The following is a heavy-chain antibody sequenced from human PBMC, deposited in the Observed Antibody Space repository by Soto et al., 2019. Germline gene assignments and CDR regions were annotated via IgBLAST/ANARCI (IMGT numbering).Heavy chain of an antibody. CDR3: ARKQIAVAGRYYYGMDV. Sequence: QVRLVQSGAEVKKPGASVKVSCKASGYTFTSYYIHWVRQAPGQGLEWMGGINPTGGSTTYPQKFQVSVPMTRGTSKSTVYMEMSSLRSEDTAFYYCARKQIAVAGRYYYGMDVWGHGTTVTVSS. D-gene: IGHD6-19*01. CDR1: GYTFTSYY. CDR2: INPTGGST. J-gene: IGHJ6*02. V-gene: IGHV1-46*01.